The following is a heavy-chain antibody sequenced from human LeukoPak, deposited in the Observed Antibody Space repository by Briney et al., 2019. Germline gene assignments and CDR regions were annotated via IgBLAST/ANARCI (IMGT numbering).Heavy chain of an antibody. V-gene: IGHV4-59*01. D-gene: IGHD1-26*01. CDR3: ARGIIVGATWGENDNWFDP. J-gene: IGHJ5*02. CDR2: IYYSGNT. CDR1: GGSITSSFY. Sequence: SETLSLTCTVSGGSITSSFYWSWIRQPPGKGLEWIGYIYYSGNTNYNPSLKSRVTISVDTSKNQFSLKLSSVTAADTAVYYCARGIIVGATWGENDNWFDPWGQGTLVTVSS.